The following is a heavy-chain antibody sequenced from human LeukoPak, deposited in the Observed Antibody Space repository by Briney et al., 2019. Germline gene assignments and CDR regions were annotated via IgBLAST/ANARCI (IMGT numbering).Heavy chain of an antibody. CDR1: GGSISSYY. D-gene: IGHD1-26*01. CDR3: ARVGRGEQNSD. Sequence: SETLSLTCTVSGGSISSYYRGWIRQPPGKGLEWIGSIYHSGSTYYNPSLKSRVTISVDTSKNQFSLKLSSVTAADTAVYYCARVGRGEQNSDWGQGTLVTVSS. J-gene: IGHJ4*02. V-gene: IGHV4-38-2*02. CDR2: IYHSGST.